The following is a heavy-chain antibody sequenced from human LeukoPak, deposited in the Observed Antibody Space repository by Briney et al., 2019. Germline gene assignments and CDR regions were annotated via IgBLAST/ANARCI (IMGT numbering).Heavy chain of an antibody. CDR3: ARNGYSFFSGYFDL. CDR2: MNPNSGNT. Sequence: GASVKVSCKASGYTFTSYDINRVRQATGQGLEWMGWMNPNSGNTGYAQKFQGRVTMTRNTSISTAYMELSSLRSEDTAVYYCARNGYSFFSGYFDLWGRGTLVTVSS. CDR1: GYTFTSYD. D-gene: IGHD2-21*01. J-gene: IGHJ2*01. V-gene: IGHV1-8*01.